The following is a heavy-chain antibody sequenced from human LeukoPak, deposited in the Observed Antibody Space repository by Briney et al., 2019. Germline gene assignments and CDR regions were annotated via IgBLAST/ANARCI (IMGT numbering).Heavy chain of an antibody. CDR1: GYTLSIYD. D-gene: IGHD3-22*01. Sequence: GGSLRLPYGTSGYTLSIYDISWVTQAPGKGLEWVSAISGSGDDKYYADSVKRRLHISRDNSKNTLYMQMNSLRGEDTPVYYCAKVQRAYYYDTSGPDAFDIWGQGTMVTVSS. V-gene: IGHV3-23*01. J-gene: IGHJ3*02. CDR3: AKVQRAYYYDTSGPDAFDI. CDR2: ISGSGDDK.